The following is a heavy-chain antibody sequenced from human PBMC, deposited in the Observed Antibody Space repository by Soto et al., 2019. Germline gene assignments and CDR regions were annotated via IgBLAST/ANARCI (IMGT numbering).Heavy chain of an antibody. V-gene: IGHV5-10-1*01. CDR2: IDPSDSYT. J-gene: IGHJ6*02. D-gene: IGHD3-22*01. CDR3: ARHWDYDSSGYYPKTTNGMDV. Sequence: GESLKISCNGSGYSFTSYWISWVRQMPWKGLEWMGRIDPSDSYTNYSPSFQGHVTISADKSISTAYLQWSSLKASDTAMYYCARHWDYDSSGYYPKTTNGMDVWGQGTTVTVSS. CDR1: GYSFTSYW.